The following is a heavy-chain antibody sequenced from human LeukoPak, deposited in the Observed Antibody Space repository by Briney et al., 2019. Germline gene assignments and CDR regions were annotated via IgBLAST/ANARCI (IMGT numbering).Heavy chain of an antibody. CDR1: GYTFTSYD. V-gene: IGHV1-8*01. Sequence: ASVKVSCKASGYTFTSYDINWVRQATGQGLEWMGWMNPNSGNTGYAQKFQGRVTMTRNTSISTAYMELSSLRSEDTAVYYCARGGTYYYDSSGSHRIDYWGQGTLVTVSS. D-gene: IGHD3-22*01. CDR2: MNPNSGNT. J-gene: IGHJ4*02. CDR3: ARGGTYYYDSSGSHRIDY.